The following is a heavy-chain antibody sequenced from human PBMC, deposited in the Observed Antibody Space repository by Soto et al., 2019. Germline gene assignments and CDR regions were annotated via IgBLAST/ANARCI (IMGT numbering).Heavy chain of an antibody. CDR3: AREGYCSGGVCYSDY. V-gene: IGHV3-33*01. D-gene: IGHD2-15*01. J-gene: IGHJ4*02. Sequence: ESGGGVVQPERSLRLSCAASGFTFSSYGMHWVRQAPGKGLEWVAVIWYDGSNKYYADSVKGRFTISRDNSKNTLYLQMNSLRAEDTAVYYCAREGYCSGGVCYSDYWGQGTLVTVSS. CDR2: IWYDGSNK. CDR1: GFTFSSYG.